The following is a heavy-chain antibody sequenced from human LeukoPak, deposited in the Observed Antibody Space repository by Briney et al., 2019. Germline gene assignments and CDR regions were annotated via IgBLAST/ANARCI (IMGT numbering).Heavy chain of an antibody. D-gene: IGHD2-15*01. Sequence: SETLSLTCTVSGGSISSYYWSWIRQPPGKGLEWIGYIYYSGSTNYNPSLKSRVTISVDTSKNQFSLKLSSVTAADTAVYYCARRQGYCSGGSCPIYAFDIWGQGTMVTVSS. V-gene: IGHV4-59*08. CDR2: IYYSGST. CDR1: GGSISSYY. J-gene: IGHJ3*02. CDR3: ARRQGYCSGGSCPIYAFDI.